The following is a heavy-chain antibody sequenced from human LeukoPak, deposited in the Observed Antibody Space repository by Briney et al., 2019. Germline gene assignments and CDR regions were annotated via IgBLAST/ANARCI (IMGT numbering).Heavy chain of an antibody. J-gene: IGHJ5*02. V-gene: IGHV4-4*02. CDR1: GDSITSHSW. CDR2: VHHGGAS. CDR3: ARPLSLGYCSGGSCYGRGAWFDR. Sequence: KSSGTLSLTCAVSGDSITSHSWWSWVRQPPGKGLAWIGEVHHGGASNYDPSLGSRVTISVDKSKNRFSLKLRSVTAADTAVYYCARPLSLGYCSGGSCYGRGAWFDRWGQRTLVTVSS. D-gene: IGHD2-15*01.